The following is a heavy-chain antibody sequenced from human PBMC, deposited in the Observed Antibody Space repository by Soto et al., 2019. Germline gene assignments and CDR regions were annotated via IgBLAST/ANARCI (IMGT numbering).Heavy chain of an antibody. D-gene: IGHD3-10*01. V-gene: IGHV3-30*04. CDR2: ISYDGENQ. CDR1: GFSFSHYA. Sequence: GGSLRLSCAASGFSFSHYALHWVRHPPGKGLEWVALISYDGENQYFTDSVRGRFTISRDDSKTAVYLEMNDLRLDDTATYYCVSPHSESSNAFDLWGQGTLVTVSS. CDR3: VSPHSESSNAFDL. J-gene: IGHJ5*02.